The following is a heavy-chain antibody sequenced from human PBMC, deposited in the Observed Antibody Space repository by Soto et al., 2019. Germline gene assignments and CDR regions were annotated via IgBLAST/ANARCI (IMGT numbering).Heavy chain of an antibody. CDR1: GFTFSSYS. V-gene: IGHV3-21*01. J-gene: IGHJ6*03. CDR2: ISSSSSYI. Sequence: PGGSLRLSCAASGFTFSSYSMNWVRQAPGKGLEWVSSISSSSSYIYYADSVKGRFTISRDNAKNSLYLQMNSLRAEDTAVYYCARLMNYYYYMDVWGKGTTVTVSS. D-gene: IGHD3-16*01. CDR3: ARLMNYYYYMDV.